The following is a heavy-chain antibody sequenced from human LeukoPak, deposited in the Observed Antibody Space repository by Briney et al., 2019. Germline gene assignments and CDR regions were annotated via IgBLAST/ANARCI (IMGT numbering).Heavy chain of an antibody. J-gene: IGHJ3*02. CDR2: ISSNGDLT. Sequence: GGSLRLSCAASGFTFSDYAMHWVRQAPGKGPQYDSTISSNGDLTYYANSVRGRFTMSRDNSKNTLFLQLDSLRADDMAIYYCARGPQPYDDSGSRAFDIWGQGAMVTVSS. V-gene: IGHV3-64*01. D-gene: IGHD4-17*01. CDR1: GFTFSDYA. CDR3: ARGPQPYDDSGSRAFDI.